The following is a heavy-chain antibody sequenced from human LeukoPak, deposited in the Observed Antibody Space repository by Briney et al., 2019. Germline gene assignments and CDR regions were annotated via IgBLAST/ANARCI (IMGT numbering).Heavy chain of an antibody. V-gene: IGHV4-39*01. J-gene: IGHJ4*02. D-gene: IGHD3-3*01. Sequence: ASETLSLTCTVSGGSISSSSYYWGWIRQPPGKGLEWIGSIYYSGSTYYNPSLKSRVTISVDTSKNQFSLKLSSVTAADTAVYYCARHFSYDFWSGYRRGDYFDYWGQGTLVTVSS. CDR2: IYYSGST. CDR1: GGSISSSSYY. CDR3: ARHFSYDFWSGYRRGDYFDY.